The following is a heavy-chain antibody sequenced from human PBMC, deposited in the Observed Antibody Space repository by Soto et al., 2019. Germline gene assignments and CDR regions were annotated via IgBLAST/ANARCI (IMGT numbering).Heavy chain of an antibody. Sequence: QVQLVQSGAEVKKPGASVKVSCKASGYTFTDYAMHWVRQAPGQRLEWMGWISTGNGNTKYSQKFQGRVTITRDTSATTAYMELSSLRSEDTAVYYCAKGSQMWTPDYWGQGTLVTVSS. CDR2: ISTGNGNT. V-gene: IGHV1-3*04. D-gene: IGHD2-21*01. J-gene: IGHJ4*02. CDR1: GYTFTDYA. CDR3: AKGSQMWTPDY.